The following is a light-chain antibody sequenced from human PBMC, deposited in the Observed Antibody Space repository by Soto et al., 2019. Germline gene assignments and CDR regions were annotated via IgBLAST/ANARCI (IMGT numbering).Light chain of an antibody. J-gene: IGKJ1*01. CDR2: KAS. Sequence: DIQMTQSPSTLSASVGDIVTITCRASQSISSWLAWYQQKPGKAPKLLIYKASSLESGVPSRFSGRGSGTEFTLTISSLQPDEFATYFCQQYNSYWTFGQGTKVEI. CDR1: QSISSW. CDR3: QQYNSYWT. V-gene: IGKV1-5*03.